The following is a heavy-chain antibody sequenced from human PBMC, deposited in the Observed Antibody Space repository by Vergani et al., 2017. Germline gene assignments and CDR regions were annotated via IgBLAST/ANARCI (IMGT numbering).Heavy chain of an antibody. CDR1: GFTFSSYG. CDR2: IWYDGSNK. Sequence: QVQLVESGGGVVQPGRSLRLSCAASGFTFSSYGMHWVRQAPGKGLEWVAVIWYDGSNKYYADSVKGRFTISRDNSKNTLYLQMNSLRAEDTAVYYCASLDGNSYGFDYWGQGTLVTGPS. J-gene: IGHJ4*02. V-gene: IGHV3-33*01. D-gene: IGHD5-18*01. CDR3: ASLDGNSYGFDY.